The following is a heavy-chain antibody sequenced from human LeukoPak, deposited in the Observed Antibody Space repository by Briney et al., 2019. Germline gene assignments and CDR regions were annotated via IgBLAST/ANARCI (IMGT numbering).Heavy chain of an antibody. CDR3: AKDRTPDGRYEVDY. CDR2: IFGNGGGR. V-gene: IGHV3-23*01. J-gene: IGHJ4*02. Sequence: PGGSLRLSCTASGFSFSTYAMNWVRQAPGKGLEWVSVIFGNGGGRDYADSVKGRFTISRDNSKSTLYLQMNSLRAEDTAVYYCAKDRTPDGRYEVDYWGRGTLVTVYS. D-gene: IGHD3-16*02. CDR1: GFSFSTYA.